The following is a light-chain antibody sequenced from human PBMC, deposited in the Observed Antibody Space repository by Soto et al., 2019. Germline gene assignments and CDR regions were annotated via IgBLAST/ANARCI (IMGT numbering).Light chain of an antibody. Sequence: EIVLTQFPAALSVSPGERATLYFRASQSVSSYLAWYQQKPGQAPRLLIYDASNRATGIPTRFSGSGSGTDFTLTISRLEPEDFAVYYCQQYGSSPLTFGGGTKVDIK. J-gene: IGKJ4*01. CDR1: QSVSSY. V-gene: IGKV3-20*01. CDR3: QQYGSSPLT. CDR2: DAS.